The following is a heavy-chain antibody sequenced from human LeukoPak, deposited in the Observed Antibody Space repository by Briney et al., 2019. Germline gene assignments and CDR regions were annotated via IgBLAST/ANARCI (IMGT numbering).Heavy chain of an antibody. Sequence: GGSLRLSCAASGFTFSSYWMTWVRQAPGKGPEWVANIKQDGSEKYYVDSVTGRFTISRDSAKNSLYLQMNSLRAEDTAVYYYARMSSSSWYVCDYWGQGTLVTVAS. CDR2: IKQDGSEK. J-gene: IGHJ4*02. CDR3: ARMSSSSWYVCDY. CDR1: GFTFSSYW. D-gene: IGHD6-13*01. V-gene: IGHV3-7*01.